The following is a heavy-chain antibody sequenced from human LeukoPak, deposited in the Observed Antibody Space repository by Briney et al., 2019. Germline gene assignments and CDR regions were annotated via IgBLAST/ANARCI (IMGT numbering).Heavy chain of an antibody. CDR2: INYAGNT. Sequence: SETLSLPCTVSGGSIREYYCSWIRQPPGKGLEWVGYINYAGNTNYNPSLNSRVTISVDTSKNHFSLRLTPVTAADTDVFYCAKEGRQDYVYFDYWGQGSLVTVSS. CDR3: AKEGRQDYVYFDY. J-gene: IGHJ4*02. D-gene: IGHD4-17*01. V-gene: IGHV4-59*01. CDR1: GGSIREYY.